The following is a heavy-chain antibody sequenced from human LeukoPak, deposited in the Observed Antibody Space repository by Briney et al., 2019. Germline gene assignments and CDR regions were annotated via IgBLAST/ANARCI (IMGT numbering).Heavy chain of an antibody. J-gene: IGHJ4*02. V-gene: IGHV3-23*01. D-gene: IGHD5-18*01. CDR1: GFTFSSYA. CDR3: AKPYHRYSYGPGGFDY. CDR2: ISGSGGST. Sequence: GGSLRLSCAASGFTFSSYAMSWVRQAPGKGLEWVSAISGSGGSTYYADSVKGRFTISRDNSKNTLYLQMNSLRAEDTAVYYCAKPYHRYSYGPGGFDYWGQGTLVTVSS.